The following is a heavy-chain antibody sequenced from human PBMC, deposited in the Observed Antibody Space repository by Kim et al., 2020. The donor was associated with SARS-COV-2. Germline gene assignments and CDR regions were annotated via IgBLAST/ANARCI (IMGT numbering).Heavy chain of an antibody. D-gene: IGHD6-13*01. V-gene: IGHV1-46*01. J-gene: IGHJ4*02. CDR2: INPSGGST. Sequence: ASVKVSCKASGYTFPSYYMHWVRQAPGQGLEWMGIINPSGGSTSYAQKFQGRVTMTRDTSTSTVYMELSSLRSEDTAVYYCARDAAYSSTRGGYYFDYWGQGTLVTVSS. CDR3: ARDAAYSSTRGGYYFDY. CDR1: GYTFPSYY.